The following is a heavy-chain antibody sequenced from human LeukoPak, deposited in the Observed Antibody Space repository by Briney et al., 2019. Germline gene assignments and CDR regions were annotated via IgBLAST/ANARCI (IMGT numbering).Heavy chain of an antibody. J-gene: IGHJ4*02. Sequence: GGSLRPSCAASGFPFSSYAMNWVRQAPGKGLEWVSIIFGSGDTTYYADSVKGRFTVSRDNSKNMLYLQMNNLRPEDTATYYCAKRNTMVRGGPCFDYWGQGLMVTVSS. CDR1: GFPFSSYA. D-gene: IGHD3-10*01. CDR2: IFGSGDTT. CDR3: AKRNTMVRGGPCFDY. V-gene: IGHV3-23*01.